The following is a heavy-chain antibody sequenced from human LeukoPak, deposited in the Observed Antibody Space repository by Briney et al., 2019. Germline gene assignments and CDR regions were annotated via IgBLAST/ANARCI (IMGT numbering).Heavy chain of an antibody. J-gene: IGHJ3*02. CDR3: ARDLVRYCSGGSCYGRTHDAFDI. CDR1: GGTFSSYA. CDR2: IIPIFGTA. D-gene: IGHD2-15*01. V-gene: IGHV1-69*06. Sequence: GASVKVSCKASGGTFSSYAISWVRQAPGQGLEWMGGIIPIFGTANYAQKFQGRVTITADKSTSTAYMELSSLRSEDTAVYYCARDLVRYCSGGSCYGRTHDAFDIWGQGTMVTVSS.